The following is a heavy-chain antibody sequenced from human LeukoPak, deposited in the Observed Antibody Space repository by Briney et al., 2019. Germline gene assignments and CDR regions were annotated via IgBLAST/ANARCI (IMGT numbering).Heavy chain of an antibody. D-gene: IGHD5/OR15-5a*01. CDR2: IKHDGGEK. V-gene: IGHV3-7*01. Sequence: PGGSLRLSCAASGFTFSSYWMSWVRQAPGKGLEWVANIKHDGGEKYYVDSVKGRFTVSRDNAKNSLYLQMNSLRAEDTAVYYCAASNYYYGMDVWGQGTTVTVSS. J-gene: IGHJ6*02. CDR3: AASNYYYGMDV. CDR1: GFTFSSYW.